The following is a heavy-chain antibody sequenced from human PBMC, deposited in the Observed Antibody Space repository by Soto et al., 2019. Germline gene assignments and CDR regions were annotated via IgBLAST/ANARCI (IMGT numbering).Heavy chain of an antibody. CDR2: IIPIFGTA. Sequence: QVQLVQSGAEVKKPGSSVKVSCKASGGTFSSYAITWVRQAPGQGLEWMGGIIPIFGTANYVQKFQGRVTITADESTSTAYMELNRLRSEDTAVYYCARDFRISIFAVGLYGIDVLVQGTTVTVSS. D-gene: IGHD3-3*01. J-gene: IGHJ6*02. CDR1: GGTFSSYA. V-gene: IGHV1-69*01. CDR3: ARDFRISIFAVGLYGIDV.